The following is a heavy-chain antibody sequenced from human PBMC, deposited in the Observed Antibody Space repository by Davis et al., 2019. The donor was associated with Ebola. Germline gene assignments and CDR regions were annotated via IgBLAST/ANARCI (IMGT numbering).Heavy chain of an antibody. CDR3: AKDPSVIGSGWFDP. CDR2: IWYDGSNK. CDR1: GFTFSSYG. Sequence: GESLKISCAASGFTFSSYGMHWVRQAPGKGLEWVAVIWYDGSNKYYADSVKGRFTISRDNSKNTLYLQMNSLRADDTALYYCAKDPSVIGSGWFDPWGQGTLVIVSS. V-gene: IGHV3-30*02. D-gene: IGHD3-10*01. J-gene: IGHJ5*02.